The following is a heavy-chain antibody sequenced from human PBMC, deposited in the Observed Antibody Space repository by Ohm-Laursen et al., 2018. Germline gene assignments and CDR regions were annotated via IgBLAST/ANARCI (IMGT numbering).Heavy chain of an antibody. CDR3: ARGDSERLYYNYGLDV. CDR2: ISYDGGNK. CDR1: GFTFNRHG. Sequence: SLRLSCAASGFTFNRHGMHWVRQAPGKALEWVALISYDGGNKYYADFVRGRFTISRDQSKNTMFLQMSNLSFDDTAIYYCARGDSERLYYNYGLDVWGQGTTVTVSS. D-gene: IGHD1-1*01. J-gene: IGHJ6*02. V-gene: IGHV3-30*03.